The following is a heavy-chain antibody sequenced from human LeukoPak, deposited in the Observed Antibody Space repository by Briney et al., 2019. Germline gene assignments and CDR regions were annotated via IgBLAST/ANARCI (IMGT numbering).Heavy chain of an antibody. CDR3: AKVVGDTTRGYFDY. Sequence: GGPLRLSCAASGFTFSSYTMNWVRQAPGKGLAWVSTISGSGGSTYYADSVKGRFTISRDNSKNTLYLQMNSLRAEDTAVYYCAKVVGDTTRGYFDYWGQGTLVTVSS. CDR2: ISGSGGST. D-gene: IGHD1-26*01. V-gene: IGHV3-23*01. J-gene: IGHJ4*02. CDR1: GFTFSSYT.